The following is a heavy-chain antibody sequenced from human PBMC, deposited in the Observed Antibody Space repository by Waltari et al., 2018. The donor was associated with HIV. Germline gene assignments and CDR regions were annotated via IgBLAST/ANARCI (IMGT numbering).Heavy chain of an antibody. V-gene: IGHV3-21*01. CDR1: GFTCSSYI. J-gene: IGHJ4*02. CDR2: IASSSSSYI. D-gene: IGHD5-12*01. CDR3: AREMATVYVDY. Sequence: EVQLVESGGGVVKPGGSLRLSGAACGFTCSSYIMDWVRQAPGKGLEWVSSIASSSSSYIYYAESVRGRFTISRDNAKNSLYLQMSSLRAEDTAVYYCAREMATVYVDYWGQGTLVTVSP.